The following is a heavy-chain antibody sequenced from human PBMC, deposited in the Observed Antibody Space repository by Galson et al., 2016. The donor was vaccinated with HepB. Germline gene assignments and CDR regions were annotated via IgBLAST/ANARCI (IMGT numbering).Heavy chain of an antibody. CDR3: ARTAETCLLFDN. J-gene: IGHJ4*02. V-gene: IGHV4-31*03. Sequence: TLSLTCTVSGGSINSGDYYWSWVRQHPGKGLEWIGYISHRGGTYYNPSLKSRTTVSVDTSKNQFSLRLRSVPGADTAVYFCARTAETCLLFDNWGQGAQVIVSS. CDR1: GGSINSGDYY. CDR2: ISHRGGT. D-gene: IGHD3-22*01.